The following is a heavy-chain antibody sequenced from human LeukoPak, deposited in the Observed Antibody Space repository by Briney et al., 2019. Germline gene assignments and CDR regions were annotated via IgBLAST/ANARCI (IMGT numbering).Heavy chain of an antibody. CDR3: ARGVVRPARYEWWFDP. D-gene: IGHD6-6*01. Sequence: GASVKVSCKASGSTFTSYVINRGRQATGQRLEWMGWMNPNSGNTGYAQKFQGRVTMTRNTSIITAYMELSSLRSEDTAVYYCARGVVRPARYEWWFDPWGRGTLVTVSS. J-gene: IGHJ5*02. CDR2: MNPNSGNT. V-gene: IGHV1-8*01. CDR1: GSTFTSYV.